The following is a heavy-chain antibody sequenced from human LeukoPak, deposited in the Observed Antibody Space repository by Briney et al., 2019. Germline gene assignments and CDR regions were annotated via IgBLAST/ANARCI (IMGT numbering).Heavy chain of an antibody. CDR2: FSGSGGNT. Sequence: AGGSLRLSCTASGFTYSSFAMNWVRRAPGMWLQWVSVFSGSGGNTYDVDSVKGRFTISRDNSKKMVYLQMSSLRADDTAVYYCAKGYFYGSGSHGQCYFDYWGQGNLVTVSS. D-gene: IGHD3-10*01. CDR1: GFTYSSFA. V-gene: IGHV3-23*01. J-gene: IGHJ4*02. CDR3: AKGYFYGSGSHGQCYFDY.